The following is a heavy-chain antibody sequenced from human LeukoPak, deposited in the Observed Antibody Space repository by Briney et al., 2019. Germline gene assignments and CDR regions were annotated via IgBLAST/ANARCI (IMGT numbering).Heavy chain of an antibody. Sequence: ASVKVSCKASGYTFTGYYIHWVRQAPGQGLEWMGWINSNSGGTTYAQRFQGRVTMTRDTSITTAYMELSRLTSDETAVYFCAREVVAARTAFDYWGQGTLVTVSS. CDR1: GYTFTGYY. CDR2: INSNSGGT. J-gene: IGHJ4*02. D-gene: IGHD2-15*01. CDR3: AREVVAARTAFDY. V-gene: IGHV1-2*02.